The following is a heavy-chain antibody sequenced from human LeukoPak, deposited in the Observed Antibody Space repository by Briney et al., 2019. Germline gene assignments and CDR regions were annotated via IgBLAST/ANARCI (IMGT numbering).Heavy chain of an antibody. D-gene: IGHD5-12*01. CDR3: ARRSGYDRREGTFDI. CDR1: GYTSTRYG. Sequence: ASVKVSCKASGYTSTRYGISWVRQAPGQGLEWMGWISAYNGDTNYAQTVQGRVTMTTDTSTTTAYMELRSLRSDDTAMYYCARRSGYDRREGTFDIWGQGTMVTVSS. J-gene: IGHJ3*02. CDR2: ISAYNGDT. V-gene: IGHV1-18*01.